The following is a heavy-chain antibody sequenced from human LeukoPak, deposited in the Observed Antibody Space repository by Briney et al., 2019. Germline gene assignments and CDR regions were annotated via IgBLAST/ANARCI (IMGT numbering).Heavy chain of an antibody. CDR2: IKTDGSIT. J-gene: IGHJ3*02. Sequence: GGSLRLSCAASGFSFSVFWMHWVRHAPGKGPVWVSRIKTDGSITDYADSVKGRSTISRDNAKNSLYLQMNSLRAEDTAVYYCARGSRLVVVERDAFDIWGQGTMVTVSS. V-gene: IGHV3-74*01. D-gene: IGHD2-15*01. CDR1: GFSFSVFW. CDR3: ARGSRLVVVERDAFDI.